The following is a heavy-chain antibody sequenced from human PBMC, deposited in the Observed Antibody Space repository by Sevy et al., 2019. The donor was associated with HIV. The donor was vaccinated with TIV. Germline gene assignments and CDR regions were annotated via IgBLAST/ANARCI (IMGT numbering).Heavy chain of an antibody. Sequence: SETLSLTCAVSGGSISSDNYSWSWMRQPLGKGLEWIGYIYHGGSTHYNLSLKSRVTISVDRSKNQFSLKLGSVTAADTAVYYWARDALTTGWFDPWGQGTLVTVSS. D-gene: IGHD1-1*01. J-gene: IGHJ5*02. CDR3: ARDALTTGWFDP. V-gene: IGHV4-30-2*01. CDR1: GGSISSDNYS. CDR2: IYHGGST.